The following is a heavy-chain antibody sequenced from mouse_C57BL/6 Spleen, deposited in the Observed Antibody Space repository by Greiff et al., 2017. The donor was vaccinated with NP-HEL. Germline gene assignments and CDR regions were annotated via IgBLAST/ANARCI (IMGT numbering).Heavy chain of an antibody. CDR2: ISDGGSYT. J-gene: IGHJ4*01. CDR1: GFTFSSYA. Sequence: EVQGVESGGGLVKPGGSLKLSCAASGFTFSSYAMSWVRQTPEKRLEWVATISDGGSYTYYPDNVKGRFTISRDNAKNNLYLQMSHLKSEDTAMYYCAREHYGSSYGAMDYWGQGTSVTVSS. V-gene: IGHV5-4*01. D-gene: IGHD1-1*01. CDR3: AREHYGSSYGAMDY.